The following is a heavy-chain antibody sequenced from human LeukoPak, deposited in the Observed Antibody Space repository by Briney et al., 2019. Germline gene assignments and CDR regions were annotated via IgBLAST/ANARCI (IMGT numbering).Heavy chain of an antibody. CDR2: INHSGST. CDR1: GGSFSGYY. V-gene: IGHV4-34*01. Sequence: SETLSLTCAVYGGSFSGYYWSWIRQPPGKGLEWIGEINHSGSTNYNPSLKSRVTISVDTSKNQFSLKLSSVTAADTAVYYCARVRGLRFRFWFDPWGQGTLVTVSS. CDR3: ARVRGLRFRFWFDP. D-gene: IGHD5-12*01. J-gene: IGHJ5*02.